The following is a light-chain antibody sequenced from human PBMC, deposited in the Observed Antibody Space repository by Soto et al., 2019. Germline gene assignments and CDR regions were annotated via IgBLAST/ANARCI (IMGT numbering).Light chain of an antibody. CDR1: QSISSW. CDR3: QQYNNYWT. CDR2: KAS. Sequence: DIQMTQSPSTLSAAVGDRVTITCRASQSISSWLAWYQQKPGKAPKLLIYKASILESGVPSRFSGSGSGTESTLTISSLQPDDFATYYCQQYNNYWTFGQGTKVEIK. J-gene: IGKJ1*01. V-gene: IGKV1-5*03.